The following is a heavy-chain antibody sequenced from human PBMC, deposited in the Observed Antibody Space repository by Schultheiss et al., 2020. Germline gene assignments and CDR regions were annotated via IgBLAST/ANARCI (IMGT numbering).Heavy chain of an antibody. Sequence: WGSLRLSCAASGFTFNNYGMSWVRQAPGKGLEWVSAISGSSGSTRYYADSVKGRFTITRDNAKNSLYLQMNSLRAEDTAVYYCARDRYSSRWYYHGTNWLDAWGQGTLVTVSS. V-gene: IGHV3-48*03. CDR3: ARDRYSSRWYYHGTNWLDA. D-gene: IGHD6-13*01. CDR1: GFTFNNYG. J-gene: IGHJ5*02. CDR2: ISGSSGSTR.